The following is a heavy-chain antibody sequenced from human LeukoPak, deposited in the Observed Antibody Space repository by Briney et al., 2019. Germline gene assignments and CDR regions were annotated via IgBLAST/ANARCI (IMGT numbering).Heavy chain of an antibody. CDR2: IYYSGNT. CDR1: GDSITGYY. CDR3: ARQTGSGLFILP. J-gene: IGHJ4*02. V-gene: IGHV4-39*01. Sequence: SETLSLTCSVSGDSITGYYWGWIRQPPGKGLEWIGSIYYSGNTYYNASLKSQVSISIDTSKNQFSLRLTSVTAADTAVYYCARQTGSGLFILPGGQGTLVTVSS. D-gene: IGHD3/OR15-3a*01.